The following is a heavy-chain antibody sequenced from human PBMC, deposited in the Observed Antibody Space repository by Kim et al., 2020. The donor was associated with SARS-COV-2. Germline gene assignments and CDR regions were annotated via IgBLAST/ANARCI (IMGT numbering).Heavy chain of an antibody. Sequence: GGSLRLSCAASGFSFRTYGMHWVRQAPGKGLEWVAVISYDGSNKYYADSVKGRFTISRDNSKNTLYLQMNSLRVEDTAVYYCAKEAAAGHHFDYWGHGTLVTVSS. CDR2: ISYDGSNK. D-gene: IGHD6-13*01. CDR3: AKEAAAGHHFDY. J-gene: IGHJ4*01. CDR1: GFSFRTYG. V-gene: IGHV3-30*18.